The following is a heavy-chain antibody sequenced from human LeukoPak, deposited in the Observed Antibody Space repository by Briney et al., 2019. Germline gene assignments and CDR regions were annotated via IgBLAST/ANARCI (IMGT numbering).Heavy chain of an antibody. Sequence: SETLSLTCAVHGGSFSDYYWSWIRQPPGKGLEWIGEIFHRGKPNYNPSLKSRVTISVDTSENQFYLDLSCVAATDSAVYFCAGSSGRTRYYCDYWGQGILVTVSS. D-gene: IGHD3-10*01. CDR3: AGSSGRTRYYCDY. CDR2: IFHRGKP. J-gene: IGHJ4*02. V-gene: IGHV4-34*12. CDR1: GGSFSDYY.